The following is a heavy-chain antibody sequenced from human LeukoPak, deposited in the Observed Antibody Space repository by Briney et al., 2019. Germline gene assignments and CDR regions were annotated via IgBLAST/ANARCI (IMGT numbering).Heavy chain of an antibody. CDR2: FYPANSDT. Sequence: LGESLNISCKGSGYTFTNYWIAWVRQMPGKGLEWVGIFYPANSDTRYSPSFQGQVTMSADKSINTAYLQWSSLKASDTAMYYRARRYDNTGYSDYWGQGTLVTVSS. D-gene: IGHD2-21*01. CDR3: ARRYDNTGYSDY. CDR1: GYTFTNYW. J-gene: IGHJ4*02. V-gene: IGHV5-51*01.